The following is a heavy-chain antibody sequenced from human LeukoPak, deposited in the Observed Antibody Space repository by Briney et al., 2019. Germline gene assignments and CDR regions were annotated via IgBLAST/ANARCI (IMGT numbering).Heavy chain of an antibody. CDR1: GGSISSYY. D-gene: IGHD2-21*02. Sequence: SETLSLTCTVSGGSISSYYWSWIRQPPGKGLEWIGYIYYSGSTNYNPSLKSRVTISVDTSKNQFSLKLSSVTAADTAVYYCARVHADFYYYYGTDVWGKGTTVTVSS. V-gene: IGHV4-59*01. J-gene: IGHJ6*04. CDR2: IYYSGST. CDR3: ARVHADFYYYYGTDV.